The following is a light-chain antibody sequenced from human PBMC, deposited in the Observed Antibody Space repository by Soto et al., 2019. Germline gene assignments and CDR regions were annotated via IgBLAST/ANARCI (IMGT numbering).Light chain of an antibody. J-gene: IGKJ1*01. CDR3: QQYNGYSRT. Sequence: DFQMTKSPSTLSASVGDRVTITCRASQSVDGWLAWYQQNPGRAPRLLIYKASSLETGVPSRFSGSGSGTEFTLTISSLQPDDFATSYCQQYNGYSRTFGQGTKMEIK. CDR1: QSVDGW. CDR2: KAS. V-gene: IGKV1-5*03.